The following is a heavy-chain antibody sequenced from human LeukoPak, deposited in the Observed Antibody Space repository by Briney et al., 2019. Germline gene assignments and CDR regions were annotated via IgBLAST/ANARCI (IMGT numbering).Heavy chain of an antibody. D-gene: IGHD6-19*01. CDR3: ARAGGVAATATDFDY. V-gene: IGHV1-46*01. Sequence: ASVKVSCKASGYTLTSYYMHWVRQAPGQGLEWMGIINPSGGTTTYAQKFQGRATMTRDTSTSTVYMEVSSLTSEDTAVYYCARAGGVAATATDFDYWGQGTLVTVPS. J-gene: IGHJ4*02. CDR2: INPSGGTT. CDR1: GYTLTSYY.